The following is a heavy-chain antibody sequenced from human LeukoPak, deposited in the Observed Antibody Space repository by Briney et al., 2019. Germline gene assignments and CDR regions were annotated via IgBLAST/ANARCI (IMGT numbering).Heavy chain of an antibody. V-gene: IGHV4-31*03. CDR3: ARGDYNDY. Sequence: TSQTLSLTCTVSGGSISSGGYYWSWIRQHPGKGLEWIGCIYYSGSTYYNPSLKSRVTLSVDTSKNQFSLKLSSVTAADTAVYYCARGDYNDYWGQGTLVTVSS. J-gene: IGHJ4*02. CDR2: IYYSGST. CDR1: GGSISSGGYY.